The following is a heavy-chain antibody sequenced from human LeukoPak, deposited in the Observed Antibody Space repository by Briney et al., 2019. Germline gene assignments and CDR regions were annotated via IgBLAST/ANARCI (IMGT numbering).Heavy chain of an antibody. V-gene: IGHV1-8*01. CDR2: MNPNSGNT. J-gene: IGHJ6*03. CDR3: ARGRRVPAAMLGGPARNYYYNYMDV. Sequence: ASVKVSCKASGYTFTSYDINWVRQATGQGLEWMGGMNPNSGNTGYAQKFQGRVTMTRNTSLSTAYMELSSLRSEDTAVCYCARGRRVPAAMLGGPARNYYYNYMDVWGKGTTVTVSS. D-gene: IGHD2-2*01. CDR1: GYTFTSYD.